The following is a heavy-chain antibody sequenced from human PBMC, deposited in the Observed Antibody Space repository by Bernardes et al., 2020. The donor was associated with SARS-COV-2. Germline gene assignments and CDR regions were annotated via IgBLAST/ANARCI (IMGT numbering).Heavy chain of an antibody. D-gene: IGHD2-2*01. J-gene: IGHJ5*02. Sequence: SETLSLTCAVYGGSFSGYYWSWIRQPPGKGLEWIGEINHSGSTNYNPSLKSRVTISVDTSKNQFSLKLSSVTAADTAVYYCARGRNLWASCPRGCNWFDPWGQGTLVTVSS. CDR1: GGSFSGYY. CDR2: INHSGST. V-gene: IGHV4-34*01. CDR3: ARGRNLWASCPRGCNWFDP.